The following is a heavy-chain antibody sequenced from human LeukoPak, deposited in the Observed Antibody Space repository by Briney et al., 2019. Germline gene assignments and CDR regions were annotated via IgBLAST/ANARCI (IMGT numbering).Heavy chain of an antibody. CDR2: ISYDGGNK. CDR3: ARGASGYDYYYYMDV. D-gene: IGHD5-12*01. Sequence: PGGSLRLSCAASGFTFSSYAMHWVRQAPGKGLEWVAVISYDGGNKYYADPVKGRFTISRDNSKNTLYLQMNSLRAEDTAVYYCARGASGYDYYYYMDVWGKGTTVTVSS. J-gene: IGHJ6*03. V-gene: IGHV3-30*01. CDR1: GFTFSSYA.